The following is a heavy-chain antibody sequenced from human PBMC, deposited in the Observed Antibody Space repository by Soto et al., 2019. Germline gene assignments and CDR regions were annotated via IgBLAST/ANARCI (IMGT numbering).Heavy chain of an antibody. J-gene: IGHJ4*02. D-gene: IGHD1-26*01. Sequence: PSETLSLTCTVSGGSVSSGSYYWSWIRQPPGKGLEWIGYIYYSGSTNYNPSLKSRVTISVDTSKNQFSLKLSSVTAADTAVYYCARVAPKSSGSHLFYFDYWGQGTLVTVS. CDR3: ARVAPKSSGSHLFYFDY. CDR2: IYYSGST. CDR1: GGSVSSGSYY. V-gene: IGHV4-61*01.